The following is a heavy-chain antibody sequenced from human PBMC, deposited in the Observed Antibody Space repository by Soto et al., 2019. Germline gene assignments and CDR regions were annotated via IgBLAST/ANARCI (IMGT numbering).Heavy chain of an antibody. Sequence: VQLVESGGGVVQPGRSLRLSCAASGFTFSDHAMHWVRQAPGKGLEWVAVVSHDGRNTHYSNSVKGRFTISRDTAQNTVSLEMTSLRGEDTSVYYCAKGGRQWLVTSDFNYWGQGALVTVSS. CDR2: VSHDGRNT. CDR3: AKGGRQWLVTSDFNY. CDR1: GFTFSDHA. V-gene: IGHV3-30*18. J-gene: IGHJ4*02. D-gene: IGHD6-19*01.